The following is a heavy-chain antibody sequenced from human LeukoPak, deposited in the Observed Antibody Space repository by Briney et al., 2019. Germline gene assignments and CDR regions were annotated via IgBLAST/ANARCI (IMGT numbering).Heavy chain of an antibody. V-gene: IGHV1-8*01. D-gene: IGHD3-16*02. CDR1: GYTFTSYD. Sequence: ASVKVSCKASGYTFTSYDINWVRQATGQGLEWMGWMNLNSGNTGYAQKFQGRVTMTRNTSISTDYMELSSLRHKDTAVYYCAREERFRLGELSLGGIDYWGQGTLVTVSS. J-gene: IGHJ4*02. CDR2: MNLNSGNT. CDR3: AREERFRLGELSLGGIDY.